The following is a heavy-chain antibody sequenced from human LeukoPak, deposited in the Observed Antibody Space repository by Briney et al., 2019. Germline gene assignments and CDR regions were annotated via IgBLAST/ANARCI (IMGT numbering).Heavy chain of an antibody. Sequence: ASVKVSCKASGYTFTSYAMHWVRQAPGQRLEWMGWINAGNGNTKYSQELQGRVTITRDTPASTAYMELSSLRSEDKAIYYCAIRDGHTDHWGQGTLVTVSS. V-gene: IGHV1-3*03. CDR1: GYTFTSYA. CDR2: INAGNGNT. J-gene: IGHJ4*02. CDR3: AIRDGHTDH. D-gene: IGHD5-24*01.